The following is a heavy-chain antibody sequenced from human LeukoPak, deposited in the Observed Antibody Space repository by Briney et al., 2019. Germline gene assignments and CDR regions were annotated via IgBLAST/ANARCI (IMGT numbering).Heavy chain of an antibody. CDR1: GGSFSGYY. J-gene: IGHJ4*02. V-gene: IGHV4-34*01. CDR3: ARRRYYDILTGYYQPYYFDY. D-gene: IGHD3-9*01. Sequence: SETLSLTCAVYGGSFSGYYWSWIRQPPGKGLEWIGEINHSGSTNYNPSLKSRVTISVDTSKNQFSLKLSSVTAADTAVYYCARRRYYDILTGYYQPYYFDYWGQGTLVTVPS. CDR2: INHSGST.